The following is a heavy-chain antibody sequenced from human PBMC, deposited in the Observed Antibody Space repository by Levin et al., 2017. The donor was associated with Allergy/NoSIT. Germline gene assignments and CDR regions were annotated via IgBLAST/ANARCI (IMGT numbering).Heavy chain of an antibody. CDR1: GGSFSGYY. V-gene: IGHV4-34*01. D-gene: IGHD3-3*01. CDR2: INHSGST. J-gene: IGHJ6*02. CDR3: ARGKGSGYYLTYYDYGMDV. Sequence: SETLSLTCAVYGGSFSGYYWSWIRQPPGKGLEWIGEINHSGSTNYNSSLKSRVTISVDTSKNQFSLKLSSVTAAATAVYYCARGKGSGYYLTYYDYGMDVWGQGTTVTVSS.